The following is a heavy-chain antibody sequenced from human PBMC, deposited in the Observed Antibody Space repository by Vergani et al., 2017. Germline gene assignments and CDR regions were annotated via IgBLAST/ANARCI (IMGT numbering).Heavy chain of an antibody. D-gene: IGHD3-22*01. J-gene: IGHJ6*02. CDR1: GFTFTSSA. V-gene: IGHV1-58*02. CDR2: IVVGSGNT. Sequence: QMQLVQSGPEVKKPGTSVKVSCKASGFTFTSSAMQWVRQARGQRLEWIGWIVVGSGNTNYAQKVQERVTITRDMSTSTAYMELSRLRSEDTAVYYCAAGREDYYDSRGFCYSDGMDVWGRGTTVTVSS. CDR3: AAGREDYYDSRGFCYSDGMDV.